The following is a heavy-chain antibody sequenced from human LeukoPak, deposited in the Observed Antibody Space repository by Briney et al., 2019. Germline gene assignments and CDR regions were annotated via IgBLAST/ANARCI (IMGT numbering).Heavy chain of an antibody. J-gene: IGHJ4*02. CDR1: GYTFTGCY. Sequence: GASVKVSCKASGYTFTGCYMHWVRQAPGQGLEWMGRINPNSGGTNYAQKFQGRVTMTRDTSISTAYMELSRLRSDDTAVYYCARDSERYSSSSTGDYWGQGTLVTVSS. CDR2: INPNSGGT. CDR3: ARDSERYSSSSTGDY. D-gene: IGHD6-6*01. V-gene: IGHV1-2*06.